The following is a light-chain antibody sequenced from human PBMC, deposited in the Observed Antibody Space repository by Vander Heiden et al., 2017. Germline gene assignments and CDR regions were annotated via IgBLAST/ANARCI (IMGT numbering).Light chain of an antibody. J-gene: IGLJ2*01. CDR3: AAWDDSLNGPV. CDR2: SNN. Sequence: QSVLTQPPSASGTPGLRVTISCSGSSSNIGSNTVNWYQQLPGTAPTLRSYSNNQRPSGVPDRFSGSKSGTSASLAISGLQSEDESDYDCAAWDDSLNGPVFGGGTKLTVL. V-gene: IGLV1-44*01. CDR1: SSNIGSNT.